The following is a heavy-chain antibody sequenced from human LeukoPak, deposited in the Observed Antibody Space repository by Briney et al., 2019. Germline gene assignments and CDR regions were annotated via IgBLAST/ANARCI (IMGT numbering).Heavy chain of an antibody. CDR2: IYYSGST. D-gene: IGHD4-23*01. Sequence: SQTLSLTCTVSVGYIYSGGYYWSWIRLPPGKGLEWIGYIYYSGSTNYNPSLKSRVTISVDTSKNQFSLKLSSVTAADTAVYYCARVGDYGGLFYWGQGTLVTVSS. CDR1: VGYIYSGGYY. J-gene: IGHJ4*02. CDR3: ARVGDYGGLFY. V-gene: IGHV4-61*08.